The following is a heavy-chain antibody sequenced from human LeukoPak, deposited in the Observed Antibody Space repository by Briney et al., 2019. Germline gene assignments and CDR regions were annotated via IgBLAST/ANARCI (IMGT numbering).Heavy chain of an antibody. CDR1: GFTFSHYW. CDR2: INQDASEK. V-gene: IGHV3-7*02. CDR3: AQCSGSCPY. Sequence: GGSLRLSCAASGFTFSHYWMSWARQAPGKGLEWVANINQDASEKYYVDSVDGRFTISRVNAKSSVYLEMNSLRVEDTAVYYCAQCSGSCPYWGQGTLVTVCS. J-gene: IGHJ4*02. D-gene: IGHD3-10*02.